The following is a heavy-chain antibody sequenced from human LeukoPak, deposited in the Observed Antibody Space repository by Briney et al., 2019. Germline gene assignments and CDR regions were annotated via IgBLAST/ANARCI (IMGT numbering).Heavy chain of an antibody. CDR2: ISGSGGHT. Sequence: GGSLRLSCAASGITFSSHAMSWVRQAPGKGLEWVSLISGSGGHTYYGDSVKGRFTISRDNAKNSLYLQMNSLRAEDTAVYYCARDRGSSGWYELDYWGQGTLVTVSS. CDR3: ARDRGSSGWYELDY. J-gene: IGHJ4*02. CDR1: GITFSSHA. D-gene: IGHD6-19*01. V-gene: IGHV3-23*01.